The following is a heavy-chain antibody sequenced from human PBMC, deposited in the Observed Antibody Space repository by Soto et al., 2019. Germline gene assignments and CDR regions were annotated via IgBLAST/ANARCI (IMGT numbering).Heavy chain of an antibody. J-gene: IGHJ4*02. Sequence: SETLSLTCTVSGGSISSYYWSWIRQPPGKGLEWIGYIYYSGSTNYNPSLKSRVTISVDTSKNQFSLKLSSVTAADTAVYYCARGMGYDSSGYYYGYWGQGTLVT. CDR3: ARGMGYDSSGYYYGY. CDR1: GGSISSYY. CDR2: IYYSGST. V-gene: IGHV4-59*01. D-gene: IGHD3-22*01.